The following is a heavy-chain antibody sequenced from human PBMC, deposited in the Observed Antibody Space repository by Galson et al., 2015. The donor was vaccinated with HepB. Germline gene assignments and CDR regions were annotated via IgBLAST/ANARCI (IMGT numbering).Heavy chain of an antibody. CDR1: GFTFSSYG. CDR3: ARGGGDYDYWDYYMDV. D-gene: IGHD4-17*01. CDR2: ISSSGSTI. J-gene: IGHJ6*03. V-gene: IGHV3-48*04. Sequence: SLRLSCAASGFTFSSYGMHWVRQAPGKGLEWVSYISSSGSTIYYADSVKGRFTISRDNAKNSLYLQMNSLRAEDTAVYYCARGGGDYDYWDYYMDVWGKGTTVTVS.